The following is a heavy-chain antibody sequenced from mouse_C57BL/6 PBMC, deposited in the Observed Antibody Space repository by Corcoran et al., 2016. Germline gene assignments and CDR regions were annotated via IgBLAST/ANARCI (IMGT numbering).Heavy chain of an antibody. CDR2: INTYSGVP. CDR1: GYTFTTYG. Sequence: QIQLVQSGPELKKPGETVKISCKASGYTFTTYGMSWVKQAPGKGLKWMGWINTYSGVPTYADDFKGRFAFSLETSASTAYLQINNLKNEDTATYCCARTGCSSSYYAMDYWGQGTSVTVSS. J-gene: IGHJ4*01. V-gene: IGHV9-3*01. D-gene: IGHD1-1*01. CDR3: ARTGCSSSYYAMDY.